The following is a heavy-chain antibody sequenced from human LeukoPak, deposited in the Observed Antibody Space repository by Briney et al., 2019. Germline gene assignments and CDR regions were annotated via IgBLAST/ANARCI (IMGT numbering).Heavy chain of an antibody. CDR2: ISSGSSTI. V-gene: IGHV3-48*04. CDR3: AELGITMIGGV. Sequence: GGSLRLSCAASGFTFSSYSMNWVRQAPGKGLEWVSYISSGSSTIYYADSVKGRFTISRDNAKNSLYLQMNSLRAEDTAVYYCAELGITMIGGVWGKGTTVTISS. D-gene: IGHD3-10*02. CDR1: GFTFSSYS. J-gene: IGHJ6*04.